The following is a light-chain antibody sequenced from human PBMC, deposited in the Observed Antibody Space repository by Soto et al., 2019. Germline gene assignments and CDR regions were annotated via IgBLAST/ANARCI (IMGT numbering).Light chain of an antibody. CDR2: EGT. CDR3: CSYAGEYMFV. J-gene: IGLJ1*01. CDR1: NRDLGSYNL. V-gene: IGLV2-23*01. Sequence: QSVITEPASVSGSPGHSITISCTGTNRDLGSYNLVSWFQQHPGKVPKVMIYEGTKRPSGVSDRFSGSKSDNTASLTISGLQAEEEGDYYCCSYAGEYMFVFGTGTKVTVL.